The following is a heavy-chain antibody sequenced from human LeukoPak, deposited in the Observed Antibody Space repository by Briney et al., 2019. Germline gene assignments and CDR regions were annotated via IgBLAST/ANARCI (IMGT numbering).Heavy chain of an antibody. CDR2: ISYDGSNK. CDR1: GFTFSSYG. Sequence: GGSLRLSCAASGFTFSSYGMHWVRQAPGKGLEWVAVISYDGSNKYYADSVKGRFTVSRDNSKNTLYLQMNSLRAEDTAVYYCAKAIYSSGWIFYYYYGMDVWGQGTTVTVSS. J-gene: IGHJ6*02. V-gene: IGHV3-30*18. CDR3: AKAIYSSGWIFYYYYGMDV. D-gene: IGHD6-19*01.